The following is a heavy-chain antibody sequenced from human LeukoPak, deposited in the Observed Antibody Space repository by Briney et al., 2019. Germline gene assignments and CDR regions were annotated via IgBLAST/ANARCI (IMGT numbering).Heavy chain of an antibody. D-gene: IGHD3-10*01. CDR1: GFTFITYW. J-gene: IGHJ4*02. CDR2: INSGGSTT. Sequence: GGSLRLSCAASGFTFITYWMHWVRQAPGKGLVWVSRINSGGSTTTYADSVKGRFTISRDNAKNMVYLQMNSLRAEDTAVYYCARAFGSGSQVINYFDFWGQGTLVTVSS. CDR3: ARAFGSGSQVINYFDF. V-gene: IGHV3-74*01.